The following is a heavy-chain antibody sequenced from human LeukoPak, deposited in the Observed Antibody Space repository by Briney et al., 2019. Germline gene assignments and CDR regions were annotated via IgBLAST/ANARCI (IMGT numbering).Heavy chain of an antibody. Sequence: GGSLRLSCAASGFTFSSYSMNWVRQAPGKGLEWVSYISSSSSTIYYADSVKGRFTISRDNAKNSLYLQMNSLRDEDTAVYYCARNYYDSSGYYVDFHFWGQGTTVTVSS. V-gene: IGHV3-48*02. CDR1: GFTFSSYS. CDR2: ISSSSSTI. D-gene: IGHD3-22*01. J-gene: IGHJ6*02. CDR3: ARNYYDSSGYYVDFHF.